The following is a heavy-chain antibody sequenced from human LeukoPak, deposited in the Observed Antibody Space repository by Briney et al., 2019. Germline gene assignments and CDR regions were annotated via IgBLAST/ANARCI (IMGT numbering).Heavy chain of an antibody. Sequence: GASVKVSCKASGGTFSSYAISWVRQAPGQGLEWMGGIIPIFGTANYAQKFQGRVTITADKSTGTAYMELSSLSSEDTAVYYCARGGSGSYLSSDYWGQGTLVTVSS. CDR2: IIPIFGTA. CDR1: GGTFSSYA. V-gene: IGHV1-69*06. D-gene: IGHD1-26*01. J-gene: IGHJ4*02. CDR3: ARGGSGSYLSSDY.